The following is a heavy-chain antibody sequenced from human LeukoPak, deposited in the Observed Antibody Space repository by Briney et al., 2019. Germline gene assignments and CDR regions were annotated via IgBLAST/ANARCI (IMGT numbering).Heavy chain of an antibody. CDR2: IDHSGSS. V-gene: IGHV4-39*01. J-gene: IGHJ4*02. CDR3: ARIGYSSGCHEADC. D-gene: IGHD6-19*01. Sequence: PSETLSLICTVSGDSISSSSYYWGWIRQPPGKGLEWIGNIDHSGSSYYNPSLKSRVSMSVDTSKNQFSVRLNSVTGADTAVYYCARIGYSSGCHEADCWGQGTLVTVSS. CDR1: GDSISSSSYY.